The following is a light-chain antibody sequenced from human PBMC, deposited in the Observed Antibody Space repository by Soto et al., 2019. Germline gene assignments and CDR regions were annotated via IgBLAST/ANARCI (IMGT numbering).Light chain of an antibody. J-gene: IGKJ4*01. CDR2: DAS. V-gene: IGKV3-11*01. Sequence: EIVLTQSPATLSLSPGERATLSCRASQSVSSYLAWYQQKPGQAPRLLIYDASNRATGIPARFSGSGSGTDFTLTISSLEPEDFAVYYCQQYGSSPGLTFGGGTKVDIK. CDR1: QSVSSY. CDR3: QQYGSSPGLT.